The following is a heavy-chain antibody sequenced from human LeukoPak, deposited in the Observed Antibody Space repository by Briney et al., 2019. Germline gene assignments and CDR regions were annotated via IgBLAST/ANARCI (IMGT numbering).Heavy chain of an antibody. Sequence: GGSLRVSCAASGFTFSSYAMHWVRQTPGKGLEWVAVISNDGSTKYYADSVRGRFTISRDNSKNTLYLQINSLRLDDTAVYYCARAMVRGVPFDYWGQGTLVIVSS. CDR2: ISNDGSTK. CDR3: ARAMVRGVPFDY. J-gene: IGHJ4*02. D-gene: IGHD3-10*01. CDR1: GFTFSSYA. V-gene: IGHV3-30-3*01.